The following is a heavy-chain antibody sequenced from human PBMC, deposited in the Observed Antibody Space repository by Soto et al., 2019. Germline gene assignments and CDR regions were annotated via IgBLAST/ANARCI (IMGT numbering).Heavy chain of an antibody. V-gene: IGHV3-21*01. Sequence: GGSLRLSCAASGFTFSSYSMNWVRQAPGKGLEWVSSISSSSSYIYYADSVKGRFTISRDNAKNSLYLQMNSLRAEDTAVYYCARALLWFGERNTYYYYGMDVWGQGTTVTVSS. CDR3: ARALLWFGERNTYYYYGMDV. CDR2: ISSSSSYI. J-gene: IGHJ6*02. CDR1: GFTFSSYS. D-gene: IGHD3-10*01.